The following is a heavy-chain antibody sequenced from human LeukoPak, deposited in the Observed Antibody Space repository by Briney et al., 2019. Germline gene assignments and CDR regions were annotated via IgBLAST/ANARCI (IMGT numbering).Heavy chain of an antibody. J-gene: IGHJ4*02. D-gene: IGHD5-18*01. Sequence: PSETLSLTCTVSGGSISSGSYYWSWIRQPAGKGLEWIGRIYTSGSTNYNPSLKSRVTISVDTSKNQFSLKLRYVTAADTAVYYCAREDVDVETTTVSFDYWGQGTLVTVSS. CDR1: GGSISSGSYY. V-gene: IGHV4-61*02. CDR3: AREDVDVETTTVSFDY. CDR2: IYTSGST.